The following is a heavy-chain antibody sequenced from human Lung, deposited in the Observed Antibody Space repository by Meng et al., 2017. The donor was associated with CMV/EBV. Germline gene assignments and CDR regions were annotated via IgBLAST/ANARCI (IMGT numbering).Heavy chain of an antibody. Sequence: GESXKISCAASGFTFSSYSMNWVRQAPGKGLEWVSSISSSDYIYYADSVRGRFTISRDNAKHSLYLQMNSLRAEDTAVYYCARGVGSYDFWSAYSYYYGLDVWXQGTXVTVSS. J-gene: IGHJ6*02. D-gene: IGHD3-3*01. CDR3: ARGVGSYDFWSAYSYYYGLDV. CDR1: GFTFSSYS. V-gene: IGHV3-21*01. CDR2: ISSSDYI.